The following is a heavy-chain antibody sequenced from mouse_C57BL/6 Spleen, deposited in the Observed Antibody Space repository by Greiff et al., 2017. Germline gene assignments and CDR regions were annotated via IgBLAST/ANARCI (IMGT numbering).Heavy chain of an antibody. CDR2: ISSGGDYI. J-gene: IGHJ4*01. Sequence: EVKLMESGEGLVKPGGSLKLSCAASGFTFSSYAMSWVRQTPEKRLEWVAYISSGGDYIYYADTVKGRFTISRDNARNTLYLQMSSLKSEDTAMYYCTREGYYYGDYYAMDYWGQGTSVTVSS. CDR1: GFTFSSYA. CDR3: TREGYYYGDYYAMDY. D-gene: IGHD1-1*01. V-gene: IGHV5-9-1*02.